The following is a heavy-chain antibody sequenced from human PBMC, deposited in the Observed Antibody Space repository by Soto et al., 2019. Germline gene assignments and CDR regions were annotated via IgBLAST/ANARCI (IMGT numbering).Heavy chain of an antibody. CDR1: GYTFTSYD. J-gene: IGHJ5*01. Sequence: SVNVSCKASGYTFTSYDINWVRQATGQGLEWMGWMNPNSGNTGYAQKFQGRVTMTRNTSISTAYMELSRLRSDDTAVYYCARIRITLVRGVGANWFDSWGQGILVTVSS. V-gene: IGHV1-8*01. CDR3: ARIRITLVRGVGANWFDS. D-gene: IGHD3-10*01. CDR2: MNPNSGNT.